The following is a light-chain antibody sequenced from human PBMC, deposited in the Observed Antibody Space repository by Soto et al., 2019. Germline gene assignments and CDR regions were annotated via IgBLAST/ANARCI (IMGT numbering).Light chain of an antibody. CDR2: GAS. Sequence: EIVLTQSPGTLSLSPGERATLSCRASQSVSSSYLAWYQQKPGQAPRLLIYGASSRATGIPDRFSGSGSGTDFTLTISRLEPEDFGVYYCYQYYSSPHTFGPGTRVDIK. CDR1: QSVSSSY. CDR3: YQYYSSPHT. J-gene: IGKJ3*01. V-gene: IGKV3-20*01.